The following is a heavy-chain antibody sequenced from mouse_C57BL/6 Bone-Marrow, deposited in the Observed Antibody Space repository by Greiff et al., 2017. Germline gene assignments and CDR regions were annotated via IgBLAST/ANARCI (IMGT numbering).Heavy chain of an antibody. CDR2: IYPYNGVS. D-gene: IGHD4-1*01. CDR1: GYSFTGYI. J-gene: IGHJ2*01. Sequence: VLLQQSRPELVTPGSSVMISCKASGYSFTGYIVRLVKQSHGNILDCIGYIYPYNGVSCYNQNFKGKASWIVDKSSSTAYMELRSLTSEDTAVYYCARSELQYYFDDWGKGTTLTVSS. V-gene: IGHV1-31*01. CDR3: ARSELQYYFDD.